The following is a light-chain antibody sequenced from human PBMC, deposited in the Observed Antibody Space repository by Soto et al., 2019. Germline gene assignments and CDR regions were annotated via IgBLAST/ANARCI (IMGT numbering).Light chain of an antibody. V-gene: IGKV3-15*01. J-gene: IGKJ1*01. Sequence: EVVMTQSPDTLSVSPGERATLSCRASRTVSINLAWYQQRLGQSPRLLIYDTSTRATGIPARFSGSGSGTEFTLTISSLQSEDFAVYYCQQYDNWPPAWTFGQGTKVDIK. CDR3: QQYDNWPPAWT. CDR2: DTS. CDR1: RTVSIN.